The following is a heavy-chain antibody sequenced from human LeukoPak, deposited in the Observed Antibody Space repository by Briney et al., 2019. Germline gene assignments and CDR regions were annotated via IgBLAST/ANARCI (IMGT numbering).Heavy chain of an antibody. D-gene: IGHD3-9*01. CDR3: ARYRSGGTFDWLPDYYYYGMDV. CDR2: IKQDGSGK. Sequence: PGGSLRLSCAASGFTFSSYWMSWVRQAPGKGLEWVANIKQDGSGKYYVDSVKGRFTISRDNAKNSLYLQMNSLRAEDTAVYYCARYRSGGTFDWLPDYYYYGMDVWGQGTTVTVSS. CDR1: GFTFSSYW. J-gene: IGHJ6*02. V-gene: IGHV3-7*01.